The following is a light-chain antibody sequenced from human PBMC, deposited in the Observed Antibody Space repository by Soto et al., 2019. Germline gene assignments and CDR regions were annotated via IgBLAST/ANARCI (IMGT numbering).Light chain of an antibody. J-gene: IGKJ1*01. CDR1: QSVSSSY. CDR3: QQYGSSGT. Sequence: EIVLTQFPGTLSLSPGERATLSCRASQSVSSSYLAWYQQKLGQAPRLLIYGASSRATGIPDRFSGSGSGTDFTLTISRLEPEDFAVYYCQQYGSSGTFGQGTKVDIK. CDR2: GAS. V-gene: IGKV3-20*01.